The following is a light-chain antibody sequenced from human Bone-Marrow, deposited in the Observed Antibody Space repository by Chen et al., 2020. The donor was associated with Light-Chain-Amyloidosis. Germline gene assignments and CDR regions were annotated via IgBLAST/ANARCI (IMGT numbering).Light chain of an antibody. V-gene: IGLV3-21*02. CDR1: NIGTKS. CDR3: QVWDRSSDRPV. J-gene: IGLJ3*02. Sequence: SYVLTQPSSVSVAPGQTATIACGGNNIGTKSVHWYQQTPGQAPLLVVYDDSDRHSGIPERLSGSNSGNTATLTISRVEAGDEADYYCQVWDRSSDRPVFGGGTKLTVL. CDR2: DDS.